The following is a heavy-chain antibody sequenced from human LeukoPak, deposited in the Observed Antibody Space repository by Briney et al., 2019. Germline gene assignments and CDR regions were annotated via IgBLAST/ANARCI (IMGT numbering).Heavy chain of an antibody. CDR2: ASFHGSNT. V-gene: IGHV3-30*04. CDR3: ARERSWNGPLDY. CDR1: GFIFSDST. D-gene: IGHD1-1*01. Sequence: GESLRLSCAASGFIFSDSTMHWVRQAPGKGLEWVAAASFHGSNTYYADSMKGRFTISRDNSKNTVYLQMNSLRTEDTAVYYCARERSWNGPLDYWGQGTLVTVSS. J-gene: IGHJ4*02.